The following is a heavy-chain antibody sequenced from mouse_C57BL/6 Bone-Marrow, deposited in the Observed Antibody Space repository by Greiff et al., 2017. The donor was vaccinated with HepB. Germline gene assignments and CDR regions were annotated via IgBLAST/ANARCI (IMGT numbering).Heavy chain of an antibody. Sequence: QVQLQQPGAELVMPGASVKLSCKASGYTFTSYWMHWVKQRPGQGLEWIGEIDPSDSYTNYNQKFKGKSTLTVDKSSSTAYMQLSSLTSEDSAVYYCARSYYDYPYYYAMDYWGQGTSVTVSS. J-gene: IGHJ4*01. D-gene: IGHD2-4*01. V-gene: IGHV1-69*01. CDR3: ARSYYDYPYYYAMDY. CDR2: IDPSDSYT. CDR1: GYTFTSYW.